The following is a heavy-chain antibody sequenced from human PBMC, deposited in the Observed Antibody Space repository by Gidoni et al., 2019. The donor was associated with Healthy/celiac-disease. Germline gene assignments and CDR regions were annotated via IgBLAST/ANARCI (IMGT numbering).Heavy chain of an antibody. CDR2: IYYSGST. V-gene: IGHV4-31*03. Sequence: QLQLQESGPGLVKPSPTLSLTCPVSGGCISSGGYYWSWIRQHPGKGLEWIGYIYYSGSTYYNPSLKSRVTISVDTSKNQFSLKLSSVTAADTAVYYCARRNSSSWLNDAFDIWGQGTMVTVSS. J-gene: IGHJ3*02. D-gene: IGHD6-13*01. CDR3: ARRNSSSWLNDAFDI. CDR1: GGCISSGGYY.